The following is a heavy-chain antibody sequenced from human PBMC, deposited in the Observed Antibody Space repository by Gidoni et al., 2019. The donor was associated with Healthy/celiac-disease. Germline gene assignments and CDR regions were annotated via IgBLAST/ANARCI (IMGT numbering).Heavy chain of an antibody. CDR3: AREEGLLWFGGDYYGMDV. CDR1: GFTFSSSA. D-gene: IGHD3-10*01. Sequence: QVQLVESGGGVVQPGRSLRLSCAASGFTFSSSAMHWVRQAPGKGLEWVAVISYDGSNKYYADSVKGRFTISRDNSKNTLYLQMNSLRAEDTAVYYCAREEGLLWFGGDYYGMDVWGQGTTVTVSS. V-gene: IGHV3-30-3*01. CDR2: ISYDGSNK. J-gene: IGHJ6*02.